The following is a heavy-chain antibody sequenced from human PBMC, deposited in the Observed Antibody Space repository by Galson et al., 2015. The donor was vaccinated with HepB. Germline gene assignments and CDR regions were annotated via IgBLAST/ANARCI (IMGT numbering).Heavy chain of an antibody. CDR1: GYTFTGYY. D-gene: IGHD3-22*01. CDR2: LNPNSGVT. V-gene: IGHV1-2*02. J-gene: IGHJ4*02. CDR3: ARGRPSPYDSSGYWNY. Sequence: SVKVSCKASGYTFTGYYMRWVRQAPGQGLEWMGWLNPNSGVTNYAQKFQGRVTMTRDTSINTAYMELSRLRSDDTAMYYCARGRPSPYDSSGYWNYWGQGALVTVSS.